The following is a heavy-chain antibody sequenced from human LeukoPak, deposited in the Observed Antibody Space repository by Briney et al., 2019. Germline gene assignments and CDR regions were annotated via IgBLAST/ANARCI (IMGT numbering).Heavy chain of an antibody. Sequence: GGSLRLSCAASGFTFSSYSMNWVRQAPGEGLEWVSYISSSSSTIYYADSVEGRFTISRDNAKNSLYLQMNSLRAEDTAVYYCAREAVPAAIRPFDYWGQGTLVTVSS. CDR2: ISSSSSTI. V-gene: IGHV3-48*01. CDR3: AREAVPAAIRPFDY. CDR1: GFTFSSYS. D-gene: IGHD2-2*01. J-gene: IGHJ4*02.